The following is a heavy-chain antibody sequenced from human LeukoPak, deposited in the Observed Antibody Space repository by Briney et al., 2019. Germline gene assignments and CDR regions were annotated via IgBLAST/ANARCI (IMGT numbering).Heavy chain of an antibody. CDR3: ARLPGNYFDC. Sequence: PSETLSLTCTVSGGSISSSSYYWGWIRQPPGKGLEWIGSIYYSGSTYYNPSLKSRVTISVDTSKNQFSLKLSSVTAADTAVYYCARLPGNYFDCWGQGTLVTVSS. V-gene: IGHV4-39*01. CDR1: GGSISSSSYY. CDR2: IYYSGST. J-gene: IGHJ4*02.